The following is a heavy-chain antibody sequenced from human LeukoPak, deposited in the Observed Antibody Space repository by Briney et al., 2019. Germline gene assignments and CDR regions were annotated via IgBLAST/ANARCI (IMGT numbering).Heavy chain of an antibody. Sequence: ASVKVSCKASGYTFTSYDLNWVGQATGQGLEWMGWMNSYCGNTGYAQKFQGRVTMTRDTSISTAYMELSNLRSENTAVYYWAIRPVGYCSSTSCYYYWFDPWGQGTLVTVSS. CDR3: AIRPVGYCSSTSCYYYWFDP. V-gene: IGHV1-8*01. CDR2: MNSYCGNT. J-gene: IGHJ5*02. D-gene: IGHD2-2*01. CDR1: GYTFTSYD.